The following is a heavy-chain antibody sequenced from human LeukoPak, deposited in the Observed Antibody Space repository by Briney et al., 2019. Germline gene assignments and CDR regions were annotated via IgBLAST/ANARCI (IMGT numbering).Heavy chain of an antibody. CDR1: GYSFTSYW. CDR2: IYPGDSDT. Sequence: GESLKISCKGSGYSFTSYWIGWVRQMPGKGLEWMGIIYPGDSDTRYSPSFQGQVTISADKSISTAYLQWSSLKASDTAMYYCARHRSYCSGGSCRLHHFDYWGQGTLVTVSS. D-gene: IGHD2-15*01. CDR3: ARHRSYCSGGSCRLHHFDY. J-gene: IGHJ4*02. V-gene: IGHV5-51*01.